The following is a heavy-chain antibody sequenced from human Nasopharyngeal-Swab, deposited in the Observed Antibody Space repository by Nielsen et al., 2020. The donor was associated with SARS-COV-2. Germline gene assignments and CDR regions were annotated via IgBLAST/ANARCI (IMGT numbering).Heavy chain of an antibody. CDR1: GYTFTSYV. V-gene: IGHV1-3*01. Sequence: ASVKVSCKASGYTFTSYVMHWVRQAPGQRLEWMGWINAGNGNTKYSQKFQGRVTITRDTSISTAYMELSRLRSDDTAVYYCARDPTSVAGTGDYYYGMDVWGQGTTVTVSS. D-gene: IGHD6-19*01. CDR3: ARDPTSVAGTGDYYYGMDV. CDR2: INAGNGNT. J-gene: IGHJ6*02.